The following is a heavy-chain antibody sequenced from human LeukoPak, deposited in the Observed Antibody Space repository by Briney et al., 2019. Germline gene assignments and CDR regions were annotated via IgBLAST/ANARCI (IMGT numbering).Heavy chain of an antibody. CDR3: ARSYCGGDCYSGGGIVDY. D-gene: IGHD2-21*02. CDR1: GYTFTSYY. CDR2: INPSGGST. J-gene: IGHJ4*02. V-gene: IGHV1-46*01. Sequence: GASVKVSCKASGYTFTSYYMHCVRQAPGQGLEWMGIINPSGGSTSYAQKFQGRVTMTRDTSTSTVYMDLSSLRSEDTAVYYCARSYCGGDCYSGGGIVDYWGQGALVTVSS.